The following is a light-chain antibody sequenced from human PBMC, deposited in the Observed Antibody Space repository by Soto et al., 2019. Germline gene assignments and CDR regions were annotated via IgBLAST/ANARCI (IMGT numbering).Light chain of an antibody. V-gene: IGKV1-39*01. CDR2: AAS. CDR3: QQSYSTPLT. CDR1: QSISSY. J-gene: IGKJ4*01. Sequence: IQMTQSPSSLSASVGDRVTITCRASQSISSYLNWYQQKPGKAPKLLIYAASSLQSGVPSRFSGSGSGTGFTLTISSLQPEDFATYYCQQSYSTPLTFGGGTKWIS.